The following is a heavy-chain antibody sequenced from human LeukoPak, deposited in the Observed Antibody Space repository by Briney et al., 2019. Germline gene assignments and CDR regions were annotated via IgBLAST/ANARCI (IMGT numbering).Heavy chain of an antibody. CDR3: AKDSAFGGEDS. D-gene: IGHD3-16*01. V-gene: IGHV1-18*01. J-gene: IGHJ4*02. Sequence: GASVKVSCKASGYTFTNYGISWVRQAPGQGLEWMGQINPYNGNTNYAQRLQGRVTMTTDTSTSTSYMELRSLTSDDTAVYYCAKDSAFGGEDSWGQGTLVTVSS. CDR1: GYTFTNYG. CDR2: INPYNGNT.